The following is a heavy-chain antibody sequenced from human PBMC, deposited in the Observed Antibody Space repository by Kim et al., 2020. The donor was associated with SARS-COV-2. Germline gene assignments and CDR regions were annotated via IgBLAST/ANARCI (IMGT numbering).Heavy chain of an antibody. Sequence: GGSLRLSCAASGFTFDDYAMHWVRQAPGKGLEWVSGISWNSGSIGYADSVKGRFTISRDNAKNSLYLQMNSLRAEDTALYYCAKGLGKNHYYFDYWGQGT. V-gene: IGHV3-9*01. CDR1: GFTFDDYA. J-gene: IGHJ4*02. D-gene: IGHD7-27*01. CDR3: AKGLGKNHYYFDY. CDR2: ISWNSGSI.